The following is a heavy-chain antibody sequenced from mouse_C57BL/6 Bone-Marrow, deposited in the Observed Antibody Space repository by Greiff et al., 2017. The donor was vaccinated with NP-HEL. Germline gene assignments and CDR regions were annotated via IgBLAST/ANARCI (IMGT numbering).Heavy chain of an antibody. D-gene: IGHD2-3*01. V-gene: IGHV3-6*01. CDR3: ARGGGWLLQFPYYFDY. Sequence: EVQLVESGPGLVKPSLSLSLTCSVTGYSITSGYYWNWIRQFPGNKLEWMGYISYDGSNNYNPSLKNRISLTRDTSKIQFFLKLNSVTTEDTATYYCARGGGWLLQFPYYFDYWGQGTTLTVSS. CDR1: GYSITSGYY. J-gene: IGHJ2*01. CDR2: ISYDGSN.